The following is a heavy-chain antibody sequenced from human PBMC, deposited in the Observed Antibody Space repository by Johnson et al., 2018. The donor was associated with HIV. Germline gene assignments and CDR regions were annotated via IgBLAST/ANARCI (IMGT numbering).Heavy chain of an antibody. Sequence: QVHLVESGGGVVQPGRSLRLSCAASGFTFSSNPMHWVRQAPGKGLEWVAFIPYDGSNQLYANSVKGRFTISRDNSKNTLYLQMGSLRAEDMAVYYCATCSDQVLLGGDAFDIWGQGTMVTVSS. CDR3: ATCSDQVLLGGDAFDI. J-gene: IGHJ3*02. D-gene: IGHD3-16*01. V-gene: IGHV3-30*03. CDR2: IPYDGSNQ. CDR1: GFTFSSNP.